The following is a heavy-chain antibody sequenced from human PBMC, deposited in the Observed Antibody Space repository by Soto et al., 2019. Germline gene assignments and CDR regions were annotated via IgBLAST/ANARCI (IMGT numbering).Heavy chain of an antibody. D-gene: IGHD6-13*01. CDR2: VSYSGDT. V-gene: IGHV4-39*02. CDR3: ARGSTGYSSSWYRY. J-gene: IGHJ4*02. CDR1: GDSIMGRRFW. Sequence: PSETLSLTCGVSGDSIMGRRFWWGWVRQSPGKGLEWVGSVSYSGDTFYNPSLKNRVTISLDTSNNRFSLRLNFVTAADTAVYYCARGSTGYSSSWYRYWGQGTLVTVSS.